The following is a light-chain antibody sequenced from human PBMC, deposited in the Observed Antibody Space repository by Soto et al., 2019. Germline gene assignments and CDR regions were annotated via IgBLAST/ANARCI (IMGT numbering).Light chain of an antibody. V-gene: IGKV3-15*01. Sequence: EIVMTQSPVTLSVSPGERATLSCRASQSVSNNLAWYQQRPGQAPRLLIYDASTRATGIPARITGSGSGTEFTLTISSLQSEDFATYYCQQYNRYSPWTFGQGTKVEIK. CDR1: QSVSNN. J-gene: IGKJ1*01. CDR3: QQYNRYSPWT. CDR2: DAS.